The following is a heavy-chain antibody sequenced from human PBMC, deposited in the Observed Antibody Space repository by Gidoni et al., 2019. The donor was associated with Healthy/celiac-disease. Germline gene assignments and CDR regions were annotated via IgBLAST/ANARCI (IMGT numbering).Heavy chain of an antibody. Sequence: QVQLQDSGPGLVKPSGTLSLPFAVSGGSIRSSNWWRWVRQPQGKGLEWIGEIYHSGSTNYNPSLKSRVTISVDKSKNQFSLKLSSVTAADTAVYYCARAGPSGYYGYFDYWGQGTLVTVSS. D-gene: IGHD3-22*01. V-gene: IGHV4-4*02. J-gene: IGHJ4*02. CDR2: IYHSGST. CDR3: ARAGPSGYYGYFDY. CDR1: GGSIRSSNW.